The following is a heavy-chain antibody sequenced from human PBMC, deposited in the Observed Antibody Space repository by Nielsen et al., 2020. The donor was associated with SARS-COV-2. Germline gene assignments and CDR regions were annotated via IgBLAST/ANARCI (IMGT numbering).Heavy chain of an antibody. J-gene: IGHJ1*01. CDR1: GYTFTDYY. Sequence: ASVKVSCKASGYTFTDYYIYWVRQAPGQGLEWMGWINTNTGNPTYAQGFTGRYVFSMDASVSAAYLQISSLKSEDTAVYYCAREGPHSGWTWGQGTLVTVSS. D-gene: IGHD6-19*01. CDR2: INTNTGNP. V-gene: IGHV7-4-1*02. CDR3: AREGPHSGWT.